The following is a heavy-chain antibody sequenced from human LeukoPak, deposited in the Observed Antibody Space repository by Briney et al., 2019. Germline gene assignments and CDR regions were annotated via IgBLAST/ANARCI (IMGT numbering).Heavy chain of an antibody. V-gene: IGHV3-30*18. CDR1: GFTFSSYG. J-gene: IGHJ4*02. CDR3: AKDGGYCSGGSCWRGLDY. D-gene: IGHD2-15*01. Sequence: GRSLRLSCAASGFTFSSYGMHWVRQAPGKGLEWVAVISYDGSNKYYADSVKGRFTISRDNSKNTLYLQMNSLRAEGTAVYYCAKDGGYCSGGSCWRGLDYWGQGTLVTVSS. CDR2: ISYDGSNK.